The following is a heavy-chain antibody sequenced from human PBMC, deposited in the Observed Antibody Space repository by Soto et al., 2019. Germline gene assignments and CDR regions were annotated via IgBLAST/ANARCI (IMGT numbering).Heavy chain of an antibody. J-gene: IGHJ4*02. CDR3: AKVRDDHSYFFDD. V-gene: IGHV4-59*01. CDR1: GGSISGYD. CDR2: IYYSGST. Sequence: XETLSLPFTVSGGSISGYDWSWIRQPPGKGLEWIGYIYYSGSTTYNPSLKSPVTISVDTSRNQFSLKLSSVTAADTAVYYCAKVRDDHSYFFDDWGQGTLVTVSS. D-gene: IGHD6-6*01.